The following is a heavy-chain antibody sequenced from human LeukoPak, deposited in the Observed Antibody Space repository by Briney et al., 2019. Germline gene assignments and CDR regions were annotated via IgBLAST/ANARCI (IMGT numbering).Heavy chain of an antibody. D-gene: IGHD4-23*01. CDR1: GGTFSSYA. CDR2: ISPILGIA. Sequence: GASVTVSCKASGGTFSSYAISWVRQAPGQGLEWMGRISPILGIANYAQKFQGRVTITADKSTSTAYMELSSLRSEDTAVYYCARDIDYGGNSYYYGMDVWGQGTTVTVSS. J-gene: IGHJ6*02. CDR3: ARDIDYGGNSYYYGMDV. V-gene: IGHV1-69*10.